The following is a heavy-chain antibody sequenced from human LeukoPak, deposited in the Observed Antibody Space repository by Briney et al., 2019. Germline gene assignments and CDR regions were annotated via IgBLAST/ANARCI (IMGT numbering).Heavy chain of an antibody. Sequence: PGGSLRLSCAASGFTFSDYYMSWIRQAPGKGLEWVSYISSSGSTIYYADSVKGRFTISRDNAKNSLYLQMNSLRAEDTAVYYCARDPTTDRSSKSGYFDYWGQGTLVTVSS. CDR2: ISSSGSTI. CDR3: ARDPTTDRSSKSGYFDY. CDR1: GFTFSDYY. V-gene: IGHV3-11*04. D-gene: IGHD1-26*01. J-gene: IGHJ4*02.